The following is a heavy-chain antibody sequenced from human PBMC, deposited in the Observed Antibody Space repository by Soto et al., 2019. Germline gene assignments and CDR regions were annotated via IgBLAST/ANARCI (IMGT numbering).Heavy chain of an antibody. CDR1: GFTFSSYS. D-gene: IGHD6-13*01. CDR3: ARGAVAAAGTALDY. J-gene: IGHJ4*02. CDR2: ISGSSSYI. Sequence: EVQLVESGGGLVKPGGSLRLSCAASGFTFSSYSMNWVRQAPGKGLEWVSCISGSSSYIYYADSVKGRFTISRDNANNSLYLQMNSLRAEDTAVYYCARGAVAAAGTALDYCGQGTLFTGSS. V-gene: IGHV3-21*01.